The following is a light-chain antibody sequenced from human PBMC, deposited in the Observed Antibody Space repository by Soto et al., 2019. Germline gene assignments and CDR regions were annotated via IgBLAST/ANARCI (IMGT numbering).Light chain of an antibody. Sequence: EIVLTQSPGTLSLSPGERATLSCRASQSVTSNYLAWYQKKPGQAPRVLIYGASNRATGIPDRFSGSGSGTDFTLTNHRLEPEDFAVYYCQQYGSSPTFGQGTKVEVK. J-gene: IGKJ1*01. CDR1: QSVTSNY. V-gene: IGKV3-20*01. CDR2: GAS. CDR3: QQYGSSPT.